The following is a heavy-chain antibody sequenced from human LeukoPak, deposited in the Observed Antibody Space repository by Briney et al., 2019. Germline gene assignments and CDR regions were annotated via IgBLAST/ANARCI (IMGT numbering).Heavy chain of an antibody. Sequence: GGSLRLSCAASGFTFSSYAMSWVRQAPGKGLEWVSAISGSDGSTYYADSVKGRFTITRDNAKSTLFLQMNSLRAEDTAVYYCARDGILGSHDCWGQGTLVTVSS. CDR2: ISGSDGST. V-gene: IGHV3-23*01. CDR1: GFTFSSYA. D-gene: IGHD3-3*02. CDR3: ARDGILGSHDC. J-gene: IGHJ4*02.